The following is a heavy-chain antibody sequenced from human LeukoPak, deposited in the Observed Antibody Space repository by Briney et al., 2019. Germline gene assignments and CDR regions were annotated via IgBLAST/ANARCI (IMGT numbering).Heavy chain of an antibody. CDR2: ISGSGGST. V-gene: IGHV3-23*01. Sequence: PGGSLRLSCAASGFTFSSYAMSGVRQAPGKGLEWVSAISGSGGSTYYADSVKGRFTISRDNSKNTLYLQMNSLRAEDTAVYYCAKDFDIVVVPAATDYWGQGTLVTVSS. CDR1: GFTFSSYA. CDR3: AKDFDIVVVPAATDY. J-gene: IGHJ4*02. D-gene: IGHD2-2*01.